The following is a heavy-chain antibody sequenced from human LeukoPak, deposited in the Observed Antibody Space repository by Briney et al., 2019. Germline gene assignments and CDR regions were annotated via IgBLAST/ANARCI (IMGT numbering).Heavy chain of an antibody. CDR3: ARDNGAFEYSSSWGYYYYGMDV. Sequence: NPGGSLRLSCAASGFTFSYYSMNWVRQAPGKGLEWVSSISSSSSYIYHADSVKGRFTISRDNAKNSLYLQMNSLRAEDTAVYYCARDNGAFEYSSSWGYYYYGMDVWGQGTTVTVSS. CDR2: ISSSSSYI. D-gene: IGHD6-6*01. J-gene: IGHJ6*02. V-gene: IGHV3-21*01. CDR1: GFTFSYYS.